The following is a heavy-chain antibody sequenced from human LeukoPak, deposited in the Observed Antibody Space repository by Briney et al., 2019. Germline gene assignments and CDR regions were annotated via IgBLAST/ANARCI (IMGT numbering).Heavy chain of an antibody. CDR3: ARGGIAVNFGY. CDR2: ISAYNGNT. J-gene: IGHJ4*02. V-gene: IGHV1-18*01. Sequence: ASVTVSCKASGYTFTSYVINWVRQAPGQGLEWMRWISAYNGNTNYAQKLQGRVTMTTNTSTSTAYMELRSLRSDDTAVYYCARGGIAVNFGYWGQGTLVTVSS. CDR1: GYTFTSYV. D-gene: IGHD6-19*01.